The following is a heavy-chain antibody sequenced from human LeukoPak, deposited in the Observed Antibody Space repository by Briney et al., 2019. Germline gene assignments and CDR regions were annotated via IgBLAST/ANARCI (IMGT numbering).Heavy chain of an antibody. V-gene: IGHV3-11*01. D-gene: IGHD6-19*01. Sequence: PGGSLRLSCAASGFTFSDYYMSRIRQAPGKGLEWVSYISSSGGTIYYADSVKGRFTISRDNAKNSLYLQMSSLRVEDTAVYYCARDRWYSSGWYYFDYWGQGTLVTVSS. CDR1: GFTFSDYY. J-gene: IGHJ4*02. CDR3: ARDRWYSSGWYYFDY. CDR2: ISSSGGTI.